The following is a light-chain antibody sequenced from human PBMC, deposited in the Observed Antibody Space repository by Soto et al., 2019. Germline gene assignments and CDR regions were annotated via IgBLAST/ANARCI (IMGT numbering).Light chain of an antibody. V-gene: IGLV4-69*01. CDR1: SGHSSYA. CDR3: QTWDPGCPVV. Sequence: QSVLTQSPSASASLGASVKPTCTLSSGHSSYAIAWHQQQPEKGPRYLMKVNSDGSHNKGDGIPDRFSGSSSGAERSLTISSRQSEDEADYYCQTWDPGCPVVFGGGTKLTVL. J-gene: IGLJ2*01. CDR2: VNSDGSH.